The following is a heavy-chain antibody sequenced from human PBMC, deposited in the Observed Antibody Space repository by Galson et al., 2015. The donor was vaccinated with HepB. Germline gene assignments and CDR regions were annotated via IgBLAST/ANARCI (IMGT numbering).Heavy chain of an antibody. CDR1: GLTFSSYS. CDR3: ARDLRTSSWSRSGLYNWFDP. J-gene: IGHJ5*02. D-gene: IGHD6-13*01. Sequence: SLRLSCAASGLTFSSYSMSWVRQAPGKGLEWVANIKQDGSEKSYVDSVKGRFTISRDNAKNSLYLQMNSLRVEDTAVYYCARDLRTSSWSRSGLYNWFDPWGQGTLVTVSS. V-gene: IGHV3-7*03. CDR2: IKQDGSEK.